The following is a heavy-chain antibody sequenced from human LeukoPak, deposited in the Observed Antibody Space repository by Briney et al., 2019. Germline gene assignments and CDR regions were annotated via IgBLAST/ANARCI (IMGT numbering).Heavy chain of an antibody. D-gene: IGHD6-13*01. J-gene: IGHJ4*02. CDR1: GGSISSGDYY. V-gene: IGHV4-30-4*01. CDR3: ARAAAAILVNY. Sequence: SETLSLTCTVSGGSISSGDYYWSWIRQPPGKGLEWIGYIYYSVSTYYNPSLKSRVTISVDTSKNQFSLKLSSVTAADTAVYYCARAAAAILVNYWGQGTLVTVSS. CDR2: IYYSVST.